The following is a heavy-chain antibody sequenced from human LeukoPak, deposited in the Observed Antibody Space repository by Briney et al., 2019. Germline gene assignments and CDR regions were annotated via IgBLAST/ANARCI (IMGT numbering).Heavy chain of an antibody. J-gene: IGHJ4*02. D-gene: IGHD3-22*01. Sequence: GRSLRLSCAASGFIFSSFGMHWVRQAPGKGLEWVAVIWYDGSNEYYADSVKGRFTISRDNSKNTLFLQMNSLRAEDTAVYYCVRSYYDSSGYLTHPHFGYWGQGTLVSVSS. CDR1: GFIFSSFG. CDR2: IWYDGSNE. V-gene: IGHV3-33*01. CDR3: VRSYYDSSGYLTHPHFGY.